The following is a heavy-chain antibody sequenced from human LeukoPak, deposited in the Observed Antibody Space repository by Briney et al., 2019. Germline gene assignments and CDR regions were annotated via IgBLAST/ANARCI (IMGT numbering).Heavy chain of an antibody. V-gene: IGHV4-39*01. CDR3: ASHFSLGAFDI. J-gene: IGHJ3*02. CDR1: GGSISNF. CDR2: IHYTGNT. D-gene: IGHD3-16*01. Sequence: SETLSLTCTASGGSISNFWGWIRQPPGKGLEWIGSIHYTGNTHYNASLKSRVTMSVDTSKNQFSLKLSSMTAADTAVYYCASHFSLGAFDIWGQGTMVSVSS.